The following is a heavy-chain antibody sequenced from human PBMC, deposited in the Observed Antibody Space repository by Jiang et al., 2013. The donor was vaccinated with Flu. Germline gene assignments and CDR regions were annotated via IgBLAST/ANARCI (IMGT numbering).Heavy chain of an antibody. D-gene: IGHD1-14*01. CDR2: IYYSGST. Sequence: LLKPSETLSLTCTVSGGSISSSSYYWGWIRQPPGKGLEWIGSIYYSGSTYYNPSLKSRVTISVDTSKNQFSLKLSSVTAADTAVYYCAPQKTTGPFDYWGQGTLVTVSS. CDR3: APQKTTGPFDY. CDR1: GGSISSSSYY. J-gene: IGHJ4*02. V-gene: IGHV4-39*01.